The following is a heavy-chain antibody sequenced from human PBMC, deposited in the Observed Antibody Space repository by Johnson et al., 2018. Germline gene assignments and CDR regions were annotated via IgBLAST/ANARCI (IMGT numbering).Heavy chain of an antibody. Sequence: QVRLVQSGGGVVQPGRSLRLSCAASGFTFSSYGMHWVRQAPGKGLEWVAVIWYDGSNKYYADAVKGRFTISRDNSKNTLYLQMNSLRAEDTAVYYCARSQSAYYGDYSGYFQHWGQGTLVTVSS. CDR2: IWYDGSNK. J-gene: IGHJ1*01. D-gene: IGHD4-17*01. CDR3: ARSQSAYYGDYSGYFQH. V-gene: IGHV3-33*01. CDR1: GFTFSSYG.